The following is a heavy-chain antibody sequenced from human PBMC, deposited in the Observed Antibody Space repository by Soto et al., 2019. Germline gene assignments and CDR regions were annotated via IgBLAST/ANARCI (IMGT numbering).Heavy chain of an antibody. D-gene: IGHD2-21*02. CDR1: GYTITNYG. CDR3: ARDLAYCGGDCYVDAFDI. CDR2: ISAYNGNT. J-gene: IGHJ3*02. V-gene: IGHV1-18*01. Sequence: QGQLVQSGVEVKKPGASVKVSCKASGYTITNYGISWVRQAPGQGLEWMGWISAYNGNTHYAQKLQGRVTMTTDTSTSTAYMELRSLRSDDTAVYYCARDLAYCGGDCYVDAFDIWGQGTMVTVSS.